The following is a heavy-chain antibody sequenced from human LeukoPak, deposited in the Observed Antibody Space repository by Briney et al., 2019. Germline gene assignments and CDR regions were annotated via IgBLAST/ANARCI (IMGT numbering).Heavy chain of an antibody. D-gene: IGHD1-26*01. CDR1: GVSLSGYY. CDR2: INHSGST. CDR3: ATQGRIVGATTSRRYFQH. J-gene: IGHJ1*01. Sequence: SETLSLTCAVSGVSLSGYYWGWIRQTPGKGLEWIGEINHSGSTYYNPSLKSRVTISVDTSKNQFSLKLSSVTAADTAVYYCATQGRIVGATTSRRYFQHWGQGTLVTVSS. V-gene: IGHV4-34*01.